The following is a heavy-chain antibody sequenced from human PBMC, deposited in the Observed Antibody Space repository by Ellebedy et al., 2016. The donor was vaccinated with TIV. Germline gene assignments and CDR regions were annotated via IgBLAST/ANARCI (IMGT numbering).Heavy chain of an antibody. CDR2: FWYDGSSK. CDR3: ARDWQPRDVYNCSFDP. V-gene: IGHV3-33*01. Sequence: GESLKISCSASGFIFSDYGMHWVRQAPGKGLEWVASFWYDGSSKFYAESVKGRFMISRDNSKNTLYLQMHSLTAEDTAVYYCARDWQPRDVYNCSFDPWGQGTLVTVSS. CDR1: GFIFSDYG. J-gene: IGHJ5*02. D-gene: IGHD5-24*01.